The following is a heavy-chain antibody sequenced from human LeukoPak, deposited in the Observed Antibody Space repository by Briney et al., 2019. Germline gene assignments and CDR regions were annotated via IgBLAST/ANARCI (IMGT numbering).Heavy chain of an antibody. D-gene: IGHD1-26*01. J-gene: IGHJ3*02. CDR2: INQSGST. Sequence: SETLSLTCAVYGGSFSGYYWSWLRQPPGKGLEWMGEINQSGSTNYNPSLKSRVTISVDTSKNQFSLRLSSATAADTAVYYCARGIPATDAFDIWDQGTMVTVSS. CDR1: GGSFSGYY. V-gene: IGHV4-34*01. CDR3: ARGIPATDAFDI.